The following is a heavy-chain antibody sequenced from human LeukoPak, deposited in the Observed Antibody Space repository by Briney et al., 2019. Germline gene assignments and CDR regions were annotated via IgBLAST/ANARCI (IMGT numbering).Heavy chain of an antibody. CDR2: IKQDGSEK. J-gene: IGHJ4*02. CDR3: ARPSYRIFDY. D-gene: IGHD4-11*01. Sequence: PGGSLRLSCAASGFAFSNYWMNWARQAPGKGLEWVANIKQDGSEKYYVDSVKGRFTISRDNAKNSLYLQMNSLRAEDTAVYYCARPSYRIFDYWGQGTLVTVSS. CDR1: GFAFSNYW. V-gene: IGHV3-7*01.